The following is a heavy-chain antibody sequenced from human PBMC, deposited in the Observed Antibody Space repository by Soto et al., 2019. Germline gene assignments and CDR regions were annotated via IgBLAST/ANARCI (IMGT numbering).Heavy chain of an antibody. V-gene: IGHV4-34*01. CDR3: ARTRCSSTSCYWGYYGMDV. CDR1: GGSFIGYY. J-gene: IGHJ6*02. CDR2: INHSGST. D-gene: IGHD2-2*01. Sequence: SETLSLTCAVYGGSFIGYYWSWIRQPPGKGLEWIGEINHSGSTNYNPSLKSRVTISVDTSKNQFSLKLSSVTAADTAVYYCARTRCSSTSCYWGYYGMDVWGQGTTVTVSS.